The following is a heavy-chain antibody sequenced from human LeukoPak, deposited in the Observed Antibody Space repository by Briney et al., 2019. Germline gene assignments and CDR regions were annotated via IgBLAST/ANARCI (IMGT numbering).Heavy chain of an antibody. CDR3: AKLPRRAADY. V-gene: IGHV3-23*01. CDR2: ISDSGGST. J-gene: IGHJ4*02. Sequence: GGSLRLSCAASGFTFSSYAMSWVRQAPGKGLEWVSGISDSGGSTYYADSVKGRFTISGDNSKNTLYMQMNSLRAEDTAVYYCAKLPRRAADYWGPGTLVTVSS. CDR1: GFTFSSYA.